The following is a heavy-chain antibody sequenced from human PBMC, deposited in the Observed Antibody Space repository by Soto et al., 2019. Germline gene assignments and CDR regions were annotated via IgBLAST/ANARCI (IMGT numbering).Heavy chain of an antibody. Sequence: QVQLVQSGAEVKKPGSSVKVSCKASGGTFGSYAISWVRQAPGQGLEWMGGIIPIPGTANYAQKFQGRVTIAADESTSTADMELRSLRSEDTAVYYCARSQGSSTSLEIYYYYYYGMDVWGQGTTVTVSS. CDR3: ARSQGSSTSLEIYYYYYYGMDV. CDR1: GGTFGSYA. J-gene: IGHJ6*02. D-gene: IGHD2-2*01. V-gene: IGHV1-69*01. CDR2: IIPIPGTA.